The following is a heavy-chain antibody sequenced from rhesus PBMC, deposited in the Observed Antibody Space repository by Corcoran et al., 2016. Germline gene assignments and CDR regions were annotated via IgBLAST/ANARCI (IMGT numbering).Heavy chain of an antibody. J-gene: IGHJ1*01. V-gene: IGHV4-122*02. Sequence: VQLQESGRGLVKPSETLSFTCAVYGCSISSGSSYGIWIRQPPGKGLGVSGYISCGGSTSYNPSLKSRVTIAKDTSKNQFSLKRSSVTAADTAVYYCARADLGAGYFEFWGQGALVTVSS. CDR1: GCSISSGSSY. CDR3: ARADLGAGYFEF. CDR2: ISCGGST.